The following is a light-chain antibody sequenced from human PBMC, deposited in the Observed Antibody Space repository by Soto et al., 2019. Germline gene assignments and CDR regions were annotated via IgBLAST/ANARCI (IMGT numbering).Light chain of an antibody. J-gene: IGLJ2*01. V-gene: IGLV1-44*01. CDR2: SND. Sequence: QSVLSQPPSASGTPGQRVTISCSGRSSNIGSNIVNWYQQLPGTAPKLLIYSNDQRPSGVPDRFSGSKSGTSASLAISGLQSEDEADYYCSAWDACLNAVLFGGGTKLTVL. CDR3: SAWDACLNAVL. CDR1: SSNIGSNI.